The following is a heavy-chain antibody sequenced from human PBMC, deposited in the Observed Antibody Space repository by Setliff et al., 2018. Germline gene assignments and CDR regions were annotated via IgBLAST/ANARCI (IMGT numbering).Heavy chain of an antibody. CDR3: ATPGRRFGESIDY. V-gene: IGHV4-39*01. J-gene: IGHJ4*02. D-gene: IGHD3-10*01. CDR2: IFWSGTT. CDR1: GGSITSSSYY. Sequence: SETLSLTCTVSGGSITSSSYYWGWVRQPPGKGLEWIGTIFWSGTTYYNPSLKSRVTISVDTSKNQFSLKLTSVTAADTAVYYCATPGRRFGESIDYWGQGTLVTVSS.